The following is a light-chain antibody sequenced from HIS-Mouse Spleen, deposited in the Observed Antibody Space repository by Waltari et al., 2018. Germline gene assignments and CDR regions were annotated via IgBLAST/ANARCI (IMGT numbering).Light chain of an antibody. CDR3: SSYTSSSTVV. CDR1: SSDVGAYNY. CDR2: DVS. V-gene: IGLV2-14*03. J-gene: IGLJ2*01. Sequence: QSALTQPASVSGSPGPSRTISFTGTSSDVGAYNYVSWYQQHPGKAPKLMIYDVSNRPSGVSNRFSGSKSGNTASLTISGLQAEDEADYYCSSYTSSSTVVFGGGTKLTVL.